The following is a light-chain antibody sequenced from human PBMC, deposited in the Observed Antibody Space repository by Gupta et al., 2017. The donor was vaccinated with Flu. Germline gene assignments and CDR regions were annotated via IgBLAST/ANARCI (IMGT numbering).Light chain of an antibody. J-gene: IGKJ1*01. CDR2: TAS. Sequence: DIQLTQSPSSLPASVGDRATMTCRAGQTISDFLNWYQHKPGKAPKLLIHTASTWQSGVPSRFSGNGYGTDFSLTSRGRRPEDFATYYWQQSWSLRTFGQGTXVEIK. CDR1: QTISDF. V-gene: IGKV1-39*01. CDR3: QQSWSLRT.